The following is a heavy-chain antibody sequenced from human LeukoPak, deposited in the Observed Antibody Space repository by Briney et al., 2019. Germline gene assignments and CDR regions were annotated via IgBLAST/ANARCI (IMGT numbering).Heavy chain of an antibody. Sequence: ASVKVSCKASGYTFTCYYMHWVRQAPGQGLEWMGWINPNSGGTNYAQKVQGRVTMTRDTSISTAYMELSRLRSDDTAVYYCARDDILTGAYYFDYWGQGTLVTVSS. J-gene: IGHJ4*02. D-gene: IGHD3-9*01. CDR2: INPNSGGT. V-gene: IGHV1-2*02. CDR1: GYTFTCYY. CDR3: ARDDILTGAYYFDY.